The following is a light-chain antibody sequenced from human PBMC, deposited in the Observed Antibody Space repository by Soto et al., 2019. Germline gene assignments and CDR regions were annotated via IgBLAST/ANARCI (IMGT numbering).Light chain of an antibody. Sequence: EILMTQSPATLSGSPWESATRSCRASQSVRTQLAWYQQKPGQAPRLLIHGASTRATGIPDRFRGSGSGTEFTLTITSLKSEDFGVYYCQQYSNWPTYTFGQGTQVDIK. CDR2: GAS. CDR3: QQYSNWPTYT. CDR1: QSVRTQ. V-gene: IGKV3-15*01. J-gene: IGKJ2*01.